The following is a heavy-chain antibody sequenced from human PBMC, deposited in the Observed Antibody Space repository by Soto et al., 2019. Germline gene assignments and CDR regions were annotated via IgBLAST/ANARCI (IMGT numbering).Heavy chain of an antibody. CDR3: ARGHYDFWSGLDWFDP. D-gene: IGHD3-3*01. V-gene: IGHV1-2*04. Sequence: GASVKVSCKASGYTFTGYYMHWVRQAPGQGLEWMGWINPNSGGTNYAQKFQGWVTMTRDTSISTAYMELSRLRSDDTAVYYCARGHYDFWSGLDWFDPWGQGTLVTVSS. CDR2: INPNSGGT. CDR1: GYTFTGYY. J-gene: IGHJ5*02.